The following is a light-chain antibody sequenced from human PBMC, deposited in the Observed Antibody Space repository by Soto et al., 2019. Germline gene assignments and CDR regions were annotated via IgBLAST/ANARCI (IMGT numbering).Light chain of an antibody. CDR1: SSDVGGYNY. CDR3: SSYAGSNNFV. J-gene: IGLJ1*01. Sequence: QSALTQPPSASGSPGQSVTISCTGTSSDVGGYNYVSWYQQHPGKAPKLMIYAVSNRPSGVPDRFSGSKSGNTASLTVSGLQAEDEADYDCSSYAGSNNFVFGTGTKLTVL. V-gene: IGLV2-8*01. CDR2: AVS.